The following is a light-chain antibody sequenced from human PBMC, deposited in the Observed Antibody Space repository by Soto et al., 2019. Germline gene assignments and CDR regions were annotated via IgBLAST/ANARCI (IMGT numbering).Light chain of an antibody. Sequence: EIVLTQSPGTLSLSPGERATLSCRASPSGFGTYLAWFQQKPGQAPRLLIYAASNRATGIPDRFSDSGSGTDFTLNISRLEPEDFAVYYCHQYGNSPWTLGQGTKVEIK. V-gene: IGKV3-20*01. CDR1: PSGFGTY. CDR2: AAS. J-gene: IGKJ1*01. CDR3: HQYGNSPWT.